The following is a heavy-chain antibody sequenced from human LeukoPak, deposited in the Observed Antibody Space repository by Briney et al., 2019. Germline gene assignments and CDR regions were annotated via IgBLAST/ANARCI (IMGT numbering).Heavy chain of an antibody. CDR1: GFTFSSYN. D-gene: IGHD6-25*01. Sequence: GESLRLSCAASGFTFSSYNMNRVRQAPGKGLEWVSSISSSSSYIYYADSVKGRFTISRDNAKSSLYLQMNSLRAEDTAVYYCAREISSDDYWGQGTLVTVSS. CDR3: AREISSDDY. CDR2: ISSSSSYI. V-gene: IGHV3-21*01. J-gene: IGHJ4*02.